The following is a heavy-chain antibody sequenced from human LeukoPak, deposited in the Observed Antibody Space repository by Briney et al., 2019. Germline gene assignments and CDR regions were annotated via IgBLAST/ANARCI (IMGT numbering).Heavy chain of an antibody. CDR3: ARAPSVGANAHNWFDP. CDR1: GYTFTSYY. Sequence: ASVKVSCKASGYTFTSYYMHWVRQAPGQGLEWMGIINPSGGSTSYAQKFQGRVTTTRDTSTSTVYMELSSLRSEDTAVYYCARAPSVGANAHNWFDPWGQGTLVTVSS. V-gene: IGHV1-46*01. D-gene: IGHD1-1*01. J-gene: IGHJ5*02. CDR2: INPSGGST.